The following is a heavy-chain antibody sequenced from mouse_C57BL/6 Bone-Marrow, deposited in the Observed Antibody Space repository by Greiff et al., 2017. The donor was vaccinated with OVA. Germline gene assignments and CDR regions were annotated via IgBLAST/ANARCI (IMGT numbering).Heavy chain of an antibody. D-gene: IGHD2-4*01. CDR3: ARGGLRPY. V-gene: IGHV1-26*01. Sequence: VQLQQSGPELVKPGASVKISCKASGYTFTDYYMNWVKQSHGKSLEWIGDINPNNGGTSYNQKFKGKATLTVDKSSSTAYMELRSLTSEDSAVYYCARGGLRPYWGQGTLVTVSA. CDR1: GYTFTDYY. CDR2: INPNNGGT. J-gene: IGHJ3*01.